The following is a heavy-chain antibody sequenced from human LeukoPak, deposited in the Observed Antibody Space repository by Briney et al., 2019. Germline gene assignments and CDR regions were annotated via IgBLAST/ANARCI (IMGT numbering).Heavy chain of an antibody. V-gene: IGHV3-49*04. D-gene: IGHD4-17*01. Sequence: GGSLRLSCAASGFIFSNAWMSWVRQAPGKGLERVGFIRSKAYGGTTEYAASVKGRFTISRDDSKSIAYLQMNSLKTEDTAVYYCTSGTTVTSYAFDIWGQGTMVTVSS. CDR3: TSGTTVTSYAFDI. CDR1: GFIFSNAW. J-gene: IGHJ3*02. CDR2: IRSKAYGGTT.